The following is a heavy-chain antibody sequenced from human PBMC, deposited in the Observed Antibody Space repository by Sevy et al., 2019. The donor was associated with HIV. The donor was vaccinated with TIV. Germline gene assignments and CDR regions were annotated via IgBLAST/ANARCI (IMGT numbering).Heavy chain of an antibody. Sequence: GGSLRLSCAASGFTFDDYAMHWVRQAPGKGLEWVSLISWDGGSTYYADSVKGRFTISRDNSKNSLYLQMNSLRAEDTALYYCAKDIGRLAAHSYFDYWGQGTLVTVSS. CDR1: GFTFDDYA. D-gene: IGHD1-26*01. V-gene: IGHV3-43D*03. J-gene: IGHJ4*02. CDR2: ISWDGGST. CDR3: AKDIGRLAAHSYFDY.